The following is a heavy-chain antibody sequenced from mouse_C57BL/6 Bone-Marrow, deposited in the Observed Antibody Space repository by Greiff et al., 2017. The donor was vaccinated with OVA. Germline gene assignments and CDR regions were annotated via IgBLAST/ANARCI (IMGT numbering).Heavy chain of an antibody. J-gene: IGHJ3*01. Sequence: VKLVESGPGLVAPSQSLSITCTVSGFSLTSYGVSWVRQPPGKGLEWLGVIWGDGSTNYHSALISRLSISKDNSKSQVFLKLNSLQTDDTATYYCACSTMGTTRAWFAYWGQGTLVTVSA. CDR2: IWGDGST. CDR3: ACSTMGTTRAWFAY. D-gene: IGHD2-2*01. CDR1: GFSLTSYG. V-gene: IGHV2-3*01.